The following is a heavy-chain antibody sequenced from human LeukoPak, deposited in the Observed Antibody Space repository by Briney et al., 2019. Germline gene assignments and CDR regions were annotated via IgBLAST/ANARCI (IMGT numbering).Heavy chain of an antibody. D-gene: IGHD3-10*01. CDR2: IYYSGST. J-gene: IGHJ4*02. CDR3: ARPRYGSGNPFDY. V-gene: IGHV4-59*01. CDR1: GGPISSYY. Sequence: PSETLSLTCTVSGGPISSYYWSWIRQPPRKGLEWIGYIYYSGSTNYNPSLKSRVTISVDTSKNQFSLKLSSVTAADTAVYYCARPRYGSGNPFDYWGQGTLVTVSS.